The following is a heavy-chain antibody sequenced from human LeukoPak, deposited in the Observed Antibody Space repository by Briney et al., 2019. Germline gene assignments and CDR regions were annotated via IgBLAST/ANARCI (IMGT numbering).Heavy chain of an antibody. Sequence: PSETLSLTCNVSGASISTGTSYWGWIRQPPGRGLEWIGSIYHSGYTYYNPSLKSRVTISVDTSKNQFSLKLSSVTAADTAVFYCARRTDYDSRGYYTDYWGQGTLVTVSS. CDR1: GASISTGTSY. CDR2: IYHSGYT. V-gene: IGHV4-39*01. J-gene: IGHJ4*02. CDR3: ARRTDYDSRGYYTDY. D-gene: IGHD3-22*01.